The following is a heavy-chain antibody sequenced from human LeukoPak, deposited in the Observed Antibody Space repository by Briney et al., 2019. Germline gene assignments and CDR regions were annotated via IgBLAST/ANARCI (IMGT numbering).Heavy chain of an antibody. D-gene: IGHD5-18*01. Sequence: GASVKVSCKTSGGTFSSSAITWVRQAPGQGLEWMGRIIPVLNITTYAQKFQGRVTITAATSTSTVYMELSSLRSEETAVYYCAKDQGLTAPPPYGLDVWGQGTTVIVTS. V-gene: IGHV1-69*04. CDR2: IIPVLNIT. J-gene: IGHJ6*02. CDR3: AKDQGLTAPPPYGLDV. CDR1: GGTFSSSA.